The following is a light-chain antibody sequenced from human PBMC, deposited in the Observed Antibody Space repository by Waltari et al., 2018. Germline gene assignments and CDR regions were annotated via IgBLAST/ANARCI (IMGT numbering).Light chain of an antibody. CDR3: QQYNNWPPIT. Sequence: EVVMTQSPATLSVSPGERVTLSCRASQSVSSKLAWYQQKPVQAPRLPIYGASTRATGIPVRFSGSGSGTEFTLTISSLQSEDFAVYYCQQYNNWPPITFGQGTRLEIK. CDR1: QSVSSK. J-gene: IGKJ5*01. V-gene: IGKV3-15*01. CDR2: GAS.